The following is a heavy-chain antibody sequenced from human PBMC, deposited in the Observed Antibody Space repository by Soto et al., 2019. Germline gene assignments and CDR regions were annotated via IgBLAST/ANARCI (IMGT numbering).Heavy chain of an antibody. CDR1: GFTFSSYW. D-gene: IGHD3-10*01. Sequence: GGSLRLSCAASGFTFSSYWMHWVRQAPGKGLVWVSRMNEDGGTTDYADSVKGRFTISRDNAKNTLYQQMNSLRVEGTAVYYCASDLSGRADVWGQGTTVTVSS. CDR3: ASDLSGRADV. CDR2: MNEDGGTT. V-gene: IGHV3-74*01. J-gene: IGHJ6*02.